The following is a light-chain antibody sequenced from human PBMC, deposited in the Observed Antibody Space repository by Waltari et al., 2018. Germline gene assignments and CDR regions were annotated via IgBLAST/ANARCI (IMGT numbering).Light chain of an antibody. CDR3: QQYNNWRT. Sequence: EIVMTQSPATLSVSPGERATLSCRASQSVSSNLAWYQQKPGQAPRLLIYGASTRATDIPARFSGSGSGTEFTLTISSMQSEDFAVYYCQQYNNWRTFGGGTKVEIK. J-gene: IGKJ4*01. CDR2: GAS. CDR1: QSVSSN. V-gene: IGKV3-15*01.